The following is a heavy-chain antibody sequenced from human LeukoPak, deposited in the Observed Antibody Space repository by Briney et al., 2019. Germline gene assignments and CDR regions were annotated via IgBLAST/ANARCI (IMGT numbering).Heavy chain of an antibody. CDR3: AKSEQMAKFDY. CDR2: ISGTGGRA. CDR1: GFTFSSYV. D-gene: IGHD5-24*01. J-gene: IGHJ4*02. Sequence: TGGSLRLSCAASGFTFSSYVMTWVRQAPGKGLEWVSSISGTGGRAYYADSVKGRFTISRDNSKNTLYLQMDSLRDDDTAIYYCAKSEQMAKFDYWGQGTLVTVSS. V-gene: IGHV3-23*01.